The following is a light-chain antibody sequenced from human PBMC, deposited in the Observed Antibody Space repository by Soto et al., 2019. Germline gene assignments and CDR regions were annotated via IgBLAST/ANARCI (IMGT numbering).Light chain of an antibody. CDR3: QLYSGSPWT. CDR1: QTINNKY. Sequence: EIVLTQSPGTLSLSPGERATLSCRASQTINNKYLAWYQQEPGQAPRLLIHGVSIRPPGIPDRFSGSGSGTDFTLTISRLEPEDLEVYYCQLYSGSPWTFGQGTKVEIK. V-gene: IGKV3-20*01. CDR2: GVS. J-gene: IGKJ1*01.